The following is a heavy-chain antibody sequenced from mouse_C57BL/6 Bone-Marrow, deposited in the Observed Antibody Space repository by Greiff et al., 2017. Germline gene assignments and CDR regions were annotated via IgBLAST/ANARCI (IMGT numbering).Heavy chain of an antibody. J-gene: IGHJ1*03. D-gene: IGHD1-1*01. V-gene: IGHV1-74*01. CDR1: GYTFTSYW. Sequence: VQLQQPGAELVKPGASVKVSCKASGYTFTSYWMHWVKQRPGQGLEWIGRIHPSDSDTNYNQKFKGKATLTVDKSSSTAYMQLSSLTSEDSAVYYCAINYGSSYGRYFDVWGTGTTVTVSS. CDR3: AINYGSSYGRYFDV. CDR2: IHPSDSDT.